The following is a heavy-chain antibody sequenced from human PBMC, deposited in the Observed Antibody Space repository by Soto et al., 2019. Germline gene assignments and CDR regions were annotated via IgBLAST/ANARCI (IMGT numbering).Heavy chain of an antibody. D-gene: IGHD3-22*01. CDR1: GGSVSTASFY. Sequence: QVQLQESGPGLVKPSETLSLTCSVYGGSVSTASFYWTWIRQAPGTGLEYIGYIFYTGVTNYNPSLSSRVTISLDTSKNHFSLKLNSMTAADTAVYYCVRVLDSSCYADLWGRGTLVTVSS. CDR2: IFYTGVT. J-gene: IGHJ2*01. V-gene: IGHV4-61*03. CDR3: VRVLDSSCYADL.